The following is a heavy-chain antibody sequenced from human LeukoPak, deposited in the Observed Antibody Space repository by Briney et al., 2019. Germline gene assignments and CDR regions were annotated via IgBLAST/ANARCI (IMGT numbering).Heavy chain of an antibody. Sequence: SQTLSLTCTVSGGSINSGDYSWSWIRQHPGKGLEWIGYIFYSGHTYYNPSLKSRLAISLDTSKNQFSLTLNSVTAADTAVYYCARGGNRFGGFYFDYWGQGIQVIVSS. CDR2: IFYSGHT. V-gene: IGHV4-31*03. D-gene: IGHD3-10*01. CDR1: GGSINSGDYS. J-gene: IGHJ4*02. CDR3: ARGGNRFGGFYFDY.